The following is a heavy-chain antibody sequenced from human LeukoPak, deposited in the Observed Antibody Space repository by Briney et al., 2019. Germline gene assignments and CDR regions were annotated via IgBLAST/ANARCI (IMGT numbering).Heavy chain of an antibody. CDR3: ARDGGYSYGPNWFDP. D-gene: IGHD5-18*01. J-gene: IGHJ5*02. V-gene: IGHV3-7*01. Sequence: GGSLRLSCAASGFTFSSYWMSWVRQAPGKGLEWVANIKQDGSEKYYVDSVKGRFTISRDNAKNSLYLQMNSLRAEDTAVYYCARDGGYSYGPNWFDPWGQGTLVTVSS. CDR1: GFTFSSYW. CDR2: IKQDGSEK.